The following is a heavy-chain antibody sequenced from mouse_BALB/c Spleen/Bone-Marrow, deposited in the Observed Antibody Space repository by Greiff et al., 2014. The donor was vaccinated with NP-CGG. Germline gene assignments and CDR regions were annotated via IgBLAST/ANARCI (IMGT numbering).Heavy chain of an antibody. V-gene: IGHV1S34*01. CDR1: GYSFTGYY. CDR3: ARFSGDYGYDGGFFFDY. D-gene: IGHD2-2*01. Sequence: LVKTGASVKISCKASGYSFTGYYMHWVKQSHGKSLEWIGYISCYNGATSYNQKFKGKATFTVDTSSSKAYMQFNSLTSEDSPVYYFARFSGDYGYDGGFFFDYWGQAPPSQSPQ. CDR2: ISCYNGAT. J-gene: IGHJ2*01.